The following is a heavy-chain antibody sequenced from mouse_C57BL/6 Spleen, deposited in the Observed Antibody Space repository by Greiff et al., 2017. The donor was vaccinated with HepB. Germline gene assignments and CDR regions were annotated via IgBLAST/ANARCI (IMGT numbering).Heavy chain of an antibody. CDR3: ARDLWESAMDD. V-gene: IGHV5-4*01. CDR2: ISDGGSYT. J-gene: IGHJ4*01. Sequence: EVKLVESGGGLVKPGGSLKLSCAASGFTFSSYAMSWVRQPPEKRLEWVATISDGGSYTYYPDNVKGRFTISRDNAKNNLYLQMSHLKSEDTAMYYCARDLWESAMDDWGQGTSVTVSS. CDR1: GFTFSSYA. D-gene: IGHD4-1*01.